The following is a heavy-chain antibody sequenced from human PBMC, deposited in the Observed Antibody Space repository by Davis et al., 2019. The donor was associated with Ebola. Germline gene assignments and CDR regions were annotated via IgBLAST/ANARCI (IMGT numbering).Heavy chain of an antibody. J-gene: IGHJ5*02. D-gene: IGHD4-17*01. CDR2: IYYSGST. CDR3: ATHMTTVTTGWFDP. V-gene: IGHV4-31*03. Sequence: SETLSLTCTVSGGSISSSSYYWGWIRQHPGKGLEWIGYIYYSGSTYYNPSLKSRVTISVDTSKNQFSLELSSVTAADTAVYYCATHMTTVTTGWFDPWGQGTLVTVSS. CDR1: GGSISSSSYY.